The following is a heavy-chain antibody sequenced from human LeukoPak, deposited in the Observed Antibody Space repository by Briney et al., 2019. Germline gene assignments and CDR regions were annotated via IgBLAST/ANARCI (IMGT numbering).Heavy chain of an antibody. Sequence: SETLSLTCTVSGGSISSSSYYWGWIRQPPGKGLEWIGSIYYSGSTYYNPSLKSRVTISVDTSKNQFSLKLGSVTAADTAVYYCARLDSSGYQHWYFDLWGRGTLVTVSS. CDR3: ARLDSSGYQHWYFDL. CDR1: GGSISSSSYY. V-gene: IGHV4-39*01. J-gene: IGHJ2*01. D-gene: IGHD3-22*01. CDR2: IYYSGST.